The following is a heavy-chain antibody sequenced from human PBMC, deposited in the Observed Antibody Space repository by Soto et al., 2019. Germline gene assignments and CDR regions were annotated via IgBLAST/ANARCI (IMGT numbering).Heavy chain of an antibody. D-gene: IGHD2-15*01. J-gene: IGHJ3*02. Sequence: QVQLVQSGAEVRKPGSSLQVSCKASGGTFSSYTICWVRQAPGQGLVWMGRIIPILGITNYAQEFQGRVTITADRSTTTAYRELSSLISEDTAVYYCAKVEVVHASSGQLSRAFDIWGRGTMVTVSS. CDR3: AKVEVVHASSGQLSRAFDI. CDR1: GGTFSSYT. V-gene: IGHV1-69*02. CDR2: IIPILGIT.